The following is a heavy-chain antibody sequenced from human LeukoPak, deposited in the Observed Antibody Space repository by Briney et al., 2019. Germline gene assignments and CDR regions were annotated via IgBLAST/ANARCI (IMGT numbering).Heavy chain of an antibody. V-gene: IGHV3-66*02. J-gene: IGHJ4*02. D-gene: IGHD2-2*01. Sequence: GGSLGLSCAASGFTVSSNYMSWVRQAPGKGLEWVSVIYSGGSTYYADSVKGRFTISRDNSKNTLYPQMNSLRAEDTAVYYCAGTGVVVPAAKGGFDYWGQGTLVTVSS. CDR1: GFTVSSNY. CDR3: AGTGVVVPAAKGGFDY. CDR2: IYSGGST.